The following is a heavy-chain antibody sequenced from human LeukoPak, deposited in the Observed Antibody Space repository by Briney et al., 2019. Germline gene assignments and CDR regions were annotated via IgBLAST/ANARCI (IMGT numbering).Heavy chain of an antibody. D-gene: IGHD5-12*01. Sequence: ASVKVSCKASGYTFTIYAMHWVRQATGQRLEWMGWINAGNGNTKYSQKFQGRVTITRDTSASTAYMELSSLRSEDTAVYYCARDRSGYDRIPSYWGQGTLVTVSS. J-gene: IGHJ4*02. V-gene: IGHV1-3*01. CDR1: GYTFTIYA. CDR2: INAGNGNT. CDR3: ARDRSGYDRIPSY.